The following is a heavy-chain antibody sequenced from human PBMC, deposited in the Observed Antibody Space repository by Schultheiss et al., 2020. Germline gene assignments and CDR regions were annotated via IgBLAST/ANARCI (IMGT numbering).Heavy chain of an antibody. J-gene: IGHJ3*02. V-gene: IGHV1-69*04. D-gene: IGHD3-10*01. CDR3: ARDPRYYGSRGVAFDI. CDR2: IIPILGIA. Sequence: SVKVSCKASGGTFSSYAISWVRQAPGQGLEWMGRIIPILGIANYAQKFQGRVTITADKSTSTAYMELSSLRSEDTAVYYCARDPRYYGSRGVAFDIWGQGTMVTVSS. CDR1: GGTFSSYA.